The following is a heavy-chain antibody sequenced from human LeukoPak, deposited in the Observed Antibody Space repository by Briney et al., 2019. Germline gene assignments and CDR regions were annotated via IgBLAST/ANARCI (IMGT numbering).Heavy chain of an antibody. D-gene: IGHD3-10*01. J-gene: IGHJ4*02. CDR1: GGSFSGYY. V-gene: IGHV4-34*01. Sequence: SETLSLTCAVYGGSFSGYYRSWIRQPPGKGLEWIGEINHSGSTNYNPSLKSRVTISVDTSKNQFSLKLSSVTAADTAVYYCARALGSSEDYWGQGTLVTVSS. CDR3: ARALGSSEDY. CDR2: INHSGST.